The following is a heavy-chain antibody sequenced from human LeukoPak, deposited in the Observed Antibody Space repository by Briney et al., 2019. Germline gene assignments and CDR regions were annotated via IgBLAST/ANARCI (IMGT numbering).Heavy chain of an antibody. CDR2: IYYSGST. V-gene: IGHV4-39*07. Sequence: SETLSLTCTVSGGSISSSSYYWGWIRQPPGKGLEWIGSIYYSGSTYYNPSLKSRVTISVDRSKNQFSLKLSSVTAADTAVYYCARDVIVGATRGLDYWGQGTLVTVSS. D-gene: IGHD1-26*01. J-gene: IGHJ4*02. CDR3: ARDVIVGATRGLDY. CDR1: GGSISSSSYY.